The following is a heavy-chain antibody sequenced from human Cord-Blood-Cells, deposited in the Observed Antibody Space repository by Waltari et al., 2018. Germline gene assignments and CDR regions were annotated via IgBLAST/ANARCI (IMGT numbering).Heavy chain of an antibody. J-gene: IGHJ5*02. CDR1: GGSFSGYY. Sequence: QVQLQQWGAGLLKPSETLSLTCAVYGGSFSGYYWSWIRQPPGKGLEWIGEINHSGRTNSNPSLKSRVTIAVDTSKNQFSRKLSSVTAADTAVYYCASVYSSSWYWFDPWGQGTLVTVSS. CDR3: ASVYSSSWYWFDP. D-gene: IGHD6-13*01. V-gene: IGHV4-34*01. CDR2: INHSGRT.